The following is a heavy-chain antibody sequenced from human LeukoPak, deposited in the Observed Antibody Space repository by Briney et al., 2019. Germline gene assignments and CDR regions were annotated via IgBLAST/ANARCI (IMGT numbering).Heavy chain of an antibody. CDR1: GFTFSSYA. D-gene: IGHD1-14*01. Sequence: GGSLRLSCAASGFTFSSYAMHWVRQAPGKGLEWVAVISYDGSNKYYADSVKGRFTISRDNSKNTLYLQMNSLRAEDTAVYYCTRGTDFDYWGQGTLVTVSP. CDR2: ISYDGSNK. V-gene: IGHV3-30-3*02. CDR3: TRGTDFDY. J-gene: IGHJ4*02.